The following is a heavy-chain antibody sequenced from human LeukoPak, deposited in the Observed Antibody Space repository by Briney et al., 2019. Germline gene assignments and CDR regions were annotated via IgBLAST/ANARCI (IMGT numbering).Heavy chain of an antibody. CDR2: INTNTGIP. V-gene: IGHV7-4-1*02. D-gene: IGHD6-19*01. Sequence: ASVKVSCKASGYRFTSYPMNWERQAPGQGLEWMGWINTNTGIPTYAQGFTGRFVFSFDTSVSTPYLQISSLKAEDTAVYYCARARGEYSSGWTPFDYWGQGTLVTVSS. CDR3: ARARGEYSSGWTPFDY. CDR1: GYRFTSYP. J-gene: IGHJ4*02.